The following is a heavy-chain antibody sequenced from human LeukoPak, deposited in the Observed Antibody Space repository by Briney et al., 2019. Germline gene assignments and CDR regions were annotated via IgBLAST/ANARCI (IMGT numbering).Heavy chain of an antibody. Sequence: PGGSLRLSCAASGFTFSSYSMNWVRQAPGKGLEWVSSISSSSSYIYYADSVKGRYTISRDNAKSSLYLQMNSLRVEDTAVYYCAREAYTGFDLEAFDSWGQGTRVTVSS. D-gene: IGHD5-12*01. CDR3: AREAYTGFDLEAFDS. CDR1: GFTFSSYS. V-gene: IGHV3-21*06. CDR2: ISSSSSYI. J-gene: IGHJ4*02.